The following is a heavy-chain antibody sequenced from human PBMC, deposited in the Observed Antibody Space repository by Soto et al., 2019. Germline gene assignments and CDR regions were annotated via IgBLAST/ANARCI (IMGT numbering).Heavy chain of an antibody. D-gene: IGHD6-19*01. J-gene: IGHJ4*02. CDR3: ARLPAGSYSSDWYYLDH. V-gene: IGHV3-53*01. Sequence: PGGSLRLSCAASGLTVSSNYMSWVRQAPGKGLEWVSVIYSGGSSYYADSVEGRFTISRDSSKNTLYLQMNSLRAEDTAVYYCARLPAGSYSSDWYYLDHWGQGTLVTVSS. CDR2: IYSGGSS. CDR1: GLTVSSNY.